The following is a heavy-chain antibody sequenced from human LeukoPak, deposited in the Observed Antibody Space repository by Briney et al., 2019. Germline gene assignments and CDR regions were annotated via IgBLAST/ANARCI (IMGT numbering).Heavy chain of an antibody. J-gene: IGHJ6*03. CDR2: ISYDGSNK. CDR1: GFTFSSYG. D-gene: IGHD3-10*01. Sequence: GGSLRLSCAASGFTFSSYGMHWVRQAPGKGLEWVAVISYDGSNKYYADSVKGRFTISRDNSKNTLYLQMNSLRAEDTAVYYCATLYGSGSYCGGTGYYYYMDVWGKGTTVTVSS. V-gene: IGHV3-30*03. CDR3: ATLYGSGSYCGGTGYYYYMDV.